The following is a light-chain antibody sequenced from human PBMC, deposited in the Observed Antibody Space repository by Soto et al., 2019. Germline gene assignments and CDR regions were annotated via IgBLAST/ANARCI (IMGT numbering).Light chain of an antibody. CDR3: QQYTEWPLT. V-gene: IGKV3-15*01. J-gene: IGKJ4*01. CDR1: QSVSDN. CDR2: AAS. Sequence: IVMTQSPVTLSVSPGERVALSCRASQSVSDNLAWYQKKPGQAPRLLIYAASTRATGIPARFSGSVSGTEFTLNISSLQSEDFAVYYCQQYTEWPLTFGGGTKVEIK.